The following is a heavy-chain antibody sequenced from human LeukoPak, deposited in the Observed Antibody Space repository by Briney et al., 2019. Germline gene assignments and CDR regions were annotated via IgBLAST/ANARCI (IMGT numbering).Heavy chain of an antibody. CDR3: ARESITGHRDFDY. CDR1: GFTFSAYS. J-gene: IGHJ4*02. Sequence: SGGSLRLSCAASGFTFSAYSMNWVRQAPGKGLEWVSYISSGSRTIYYADSVKGRFTVSRDNAKNSLYLQMNSLRAEDTAVYYCARESITGHRDFDYWGQGTLVTVSS. CDR2: ISSGSRTI. D-gene: IGHD1-20*01. V-gene: IGHV3-48*01.